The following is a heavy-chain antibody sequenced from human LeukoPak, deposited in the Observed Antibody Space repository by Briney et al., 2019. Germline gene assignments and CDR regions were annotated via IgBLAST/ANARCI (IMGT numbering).Heavy chain of an antibody. V-gene: IGHV4-38-2*02. Sequence: PSETLSLTCTVSGYSISSGYHWGWIRQPPGKGLEWIGSIYHSGSTYYNPSLKSRVTISVDTSKNQFSLKLSSVTAADTAVYYCARVYYSSSYDYWYFDLWGRGTLVTVSS. J-gene: IGHJ2*01. D-gene: IGHD6-13*01. CDR1: GYSISSGYH. CDR3: ARVYYSSSYDYWYFDL. CDR2: IYHSGST.